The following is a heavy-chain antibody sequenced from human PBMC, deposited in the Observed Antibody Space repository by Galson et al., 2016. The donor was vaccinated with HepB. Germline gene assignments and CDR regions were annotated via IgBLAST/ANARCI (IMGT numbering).Heavy chain of an antibody. D-gene: IGHD3-9*01. CDR3: VRGAPRFTFFDWPSFYFAMDV. CDR2: TSFDGNNK. CDR1: EFTFFDYA. V-gene: IGHV3-30-3*01. Sequence: SLRLSCAPSEFTFFDYAMHWVRQAPGKGLEWVSTTSFDGNNKYYSDSVKGRFTISRDNFKNTLFLQMHSLRPDDSAVYFCVRGAPRFTFFDWPSFYFAMDVWGQGTLVTVAS. J-gene: IGHJ4*02.